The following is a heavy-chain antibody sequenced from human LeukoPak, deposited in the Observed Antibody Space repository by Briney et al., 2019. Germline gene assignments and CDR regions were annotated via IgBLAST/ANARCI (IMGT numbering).Heavy chain of an antibody. Sequence: GGSLRLSCAASGFTFSSYAMSWVRQAPGKGLEWVSAISGSGGSTYYADSVKGRFTISRDNSKNTLYLHMDGLRAEDTAVYYCAKDRTLIGEPFDYWGQGTLVTVST. V-gene: IGHV3-23*01. D-gene: IGHD3-10*01. CDR2: ISGSGGST. J-gene: IGHJ4*02. CDR3: AKDRTLIGEPFDY. CDR1: GFTFSSYA.